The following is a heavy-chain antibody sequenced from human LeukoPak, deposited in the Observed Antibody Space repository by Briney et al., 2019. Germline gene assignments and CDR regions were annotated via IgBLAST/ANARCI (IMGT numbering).Heavy chain of an antibody. J-gene: IGHJ4*02. CDR1: GYTFTSYA. CDR2: INAGNGST. D-gene: IGHD2-8*01. Sequence: ASVKVSCKASGYTFTSYAMHWVRQAPGQRLEWMGWINAGNGSTKYSQKFQGRVIVTTDTSTSTAYMDLRSLRSDDTAVYYCARTNLDCKSGVCYDYWGQGTPVTVSS. V-gene: IGHV1-3*01. CDR3: ARTNLDCKSGVCYDY.